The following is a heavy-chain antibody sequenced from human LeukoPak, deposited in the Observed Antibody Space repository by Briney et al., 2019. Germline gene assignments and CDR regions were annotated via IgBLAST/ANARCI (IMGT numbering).Heavy chain of an antibody. CDR3: ASTIGSAGTQY. CDR1: GFTFSAFS. V-gene: IGHV3-21*06. D-gene: IGHD6-13*01. CDR2: ISGTVGYI. J-gene: IGHJ4*02. Sequence: GGSLRLSCVASGFTFSAFSMNWVRQAPGKGLEWVSSISGTVGYIHDADSLQGRFTISRDNAKNSVYLQMNSLGAEDTAVYYCASTIGSAGTQYWGQGTLVTVSS.